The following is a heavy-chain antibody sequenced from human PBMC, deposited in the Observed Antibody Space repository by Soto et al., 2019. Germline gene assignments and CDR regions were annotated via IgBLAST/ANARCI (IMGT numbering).Heavy chain of an antibody. Sequence: VGSLRLSCTASGFSLNRYNMNWVRQAPGKGLEWVSSIDSSGNYIYYADSLKGRLTISRDNAKNSLYLQMHSLRADDTAVYYCARELLDFCDDSGNYQAFDSWGQGTLVTVSS. V-gene: IGHV3-21*01. CDR2: IDSSGNYI. D-gene: IGHD4-4*01. CDR1: GFSLNRYN. J-gene: IGHJ4*02. CDR3: ARELLDFCDDSGNYQAFDS.